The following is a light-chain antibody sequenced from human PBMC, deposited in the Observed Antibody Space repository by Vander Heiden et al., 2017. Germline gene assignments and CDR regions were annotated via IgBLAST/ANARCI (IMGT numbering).Light chain of an antibody. V-gene: IGLV2-14*01. CDR3: SSYTSSSTPLN. Sequence: QSALTQPASVSGSPGQSITIPCTGTSSDVGVYNYVSGYQQHPGKAPKLMIYEVSNRPSGVSNRFSGSKSGNTASLTISGLQAEDEADYYCSSYTSSSTPLNFGTGTKVTVL. CDR1: SSDVGVYNY. CDR2: EVS. J-gene: IGLJ1*01.